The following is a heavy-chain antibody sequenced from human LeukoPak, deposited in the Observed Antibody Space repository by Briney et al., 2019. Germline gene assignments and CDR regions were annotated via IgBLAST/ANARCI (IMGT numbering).Heavy chain of an antibody. J-gene: IGHJ3*02. CDR1: GFTFSSYG. V-gene: IGHV3-23*01. CDR3: ARDSSYDAFDI. CDR2: ISGSGGST. Sequence: GGSLRLSCAASGFTFSSYGMSWVRQAPGKGLEWVSAISGSGGSTSYADSVKGRFTISRDNAKNTLYLQMNSLRAEDTAVYYCARDSSYDAFDIWGQGTMVTVSS.